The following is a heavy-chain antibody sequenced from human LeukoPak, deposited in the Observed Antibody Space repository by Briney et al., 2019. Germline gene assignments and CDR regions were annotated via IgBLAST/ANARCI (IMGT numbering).Heavy chain of an antibody. CDR2: IKIKADGGTA. Sequence: GGSLRLSCAASGFTFSNAWMSWVRQAPGKGLEWVGRIKIKADGGTADYAAPLKGRFTISRDDSKNTLYLQMNSLKTEDTAVYYCTTDSLSHYDFWSGYFLVDYWGQGTLVTVSS. V-gene: IGHV3-15*01. D-gene: IGHD3-3*01. J-gene: IGHJ4*02. CDR1: GFTFSNAW. CDR3: TTDSLSHYDFWSGYFLVDY.